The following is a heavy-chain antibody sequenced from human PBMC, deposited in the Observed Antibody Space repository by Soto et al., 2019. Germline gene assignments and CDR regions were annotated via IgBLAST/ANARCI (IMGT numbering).Heavy chain of an antibody. V-gene: IGHV3-23*01. Sequence: VGSLRLSCAASGFTFSSSAMSWVRQAPGKVLEWVSAISGSGDNTYHADSVKGRFTISRDNAKNTLYLQMNSLRAEDTAIHYCAKRWSNRFLEPRDYFDYWGQGTLVTVSS. CDR3: AKRWSNRFLEPRDYFDY. D-gene: IGHD3-3*01. J-gene: IGHJ4*02. CDR2: ISGSGDNT. CDR1: GFTFSSSA.